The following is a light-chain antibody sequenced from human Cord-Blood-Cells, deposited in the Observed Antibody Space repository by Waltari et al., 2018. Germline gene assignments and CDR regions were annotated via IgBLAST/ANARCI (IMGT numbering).Light chain of an antibody. Sequence: SSELTQAPAVSVALGQTVRITCQGDSLRSYYASWYQQKPGQAPVLVIYGKNNRPSGIPDRFSGSSSGNTASLTITGAQAEDEADYYCNSRDSSGKVFGGGTKLTVL. CDR2: GKN. V-gene: IGLV3-19*01. CDR3: NSRDSSGKV. J-gene: IGLJ3*02. CDR1: SLRSYY.